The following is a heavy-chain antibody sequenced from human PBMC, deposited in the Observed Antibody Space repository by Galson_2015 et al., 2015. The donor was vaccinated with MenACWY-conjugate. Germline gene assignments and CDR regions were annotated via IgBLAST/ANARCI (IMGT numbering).Heavy chain of an antibody. CDR2: IRSKAYGGTA. V-gene: IGHV3-49*03. D-gene: IGHD6-13*01. CDR3: TRGGEYSSSWYSYI. Sequence: SLRISCAASGFTFGDYAMSWFRQAPGKGLEWVGFIRSKAYGGTAEYAASVKGRFTISRDDSKSIAYLQMNSLKTEDTAVYYCTRGGEYSSSWYSYIWGQGTMVTVSS. CDR1: GFTFGDYA. J-gene: IGHJ3*02.